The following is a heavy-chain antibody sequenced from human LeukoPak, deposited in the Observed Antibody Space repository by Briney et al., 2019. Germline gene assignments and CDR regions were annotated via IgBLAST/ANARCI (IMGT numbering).Heavy chain of an antibody. Sequence: ASVKVSCKASGYTFTGYYMHWVRQAPGQGLEWMGWTNPNSGGTNYAQKFQGRVTMTRDTSISTAYMELSRLRSDDTAVYYCARGFPPRIYYDSSGYYSYYFDYWGQGTLVTVSS. D-gene: IGHD3-22*01. J-gene: IGHJ4*02. CDR1: GYTFTGYY. CDR3: ARGFPPRIYYDSSGYYSYYFDY. V-gene: IGHV1-2*02. CDR2: TNPNSGGT.